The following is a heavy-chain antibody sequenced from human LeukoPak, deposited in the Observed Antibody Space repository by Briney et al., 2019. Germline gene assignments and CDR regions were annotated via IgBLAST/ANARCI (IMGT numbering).Heavy chain of an antibody. V-gene: IGHV3-20*04. CDR2: INWDGGST. J-gene: IGHJ6*03. D-gene: IGHD5-24*01. CDR3: ARGSCPWQDYYYYMDV. Sequence: PGGALRLSCAASGFTFDDYVMSWVRQAPGKGLEWVSGINWDGGSTGYADSVKGRFTISRDNAKNSLYLQMNSLRAEDTALYYCARGSCPWQDYYYYMDVWGKGTTVTVSS. CDR1: GFTFDDYV.